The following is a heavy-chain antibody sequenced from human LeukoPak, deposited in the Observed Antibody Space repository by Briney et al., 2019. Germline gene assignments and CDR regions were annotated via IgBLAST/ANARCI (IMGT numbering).Heavy chain of an antibody. Sequence: ASVKVSCKASGYTFTGYYMHWVRQAPGQGLEWIGWINRNSGGTNYAQKFQGRVTMTRDTSISTAYMELSRLRSDDTAVYYCASGRRYCSSTSCYPHDAFDIWGQGTMVTVSS. CDR3: ASGRRYCSSTSCYPHDAFDI. D-gene: IGHD2-2*01. V-gene: IGHV1-2*02. CDR1: GYTFTGYY. CDR2: INRNSGGT. J-gene: IGHJ3*02.